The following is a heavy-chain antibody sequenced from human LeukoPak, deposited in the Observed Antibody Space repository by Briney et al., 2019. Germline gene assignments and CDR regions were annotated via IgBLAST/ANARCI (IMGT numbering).Heavy chain of an antibody. Sequence: GGSLRLSCAASGFIFSSYSMNWVRQAPGKGLEWVSSISTDSIYIYYADSVQGRFTISRDNAKNSLYLQMNSLRDEDTAVYYCARDLILADSSGSSAHDYWGQGTLVTVSS. CDR3: ARDLILADSSGSSAHDY. J-gene: IGHJ4*02. V-gene: IGHV3-21*01. CDR2: ISTDSIYI. CDR1: GFIFSSYS. D-gene: IGHD2-15*01.